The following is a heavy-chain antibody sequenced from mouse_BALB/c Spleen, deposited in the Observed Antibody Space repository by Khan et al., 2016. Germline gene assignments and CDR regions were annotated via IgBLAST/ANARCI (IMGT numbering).Heavy chain of an antibody. Sequence: EVQLQESGPGLVKPSQSLSLTCSVSGYSITSGYFWNWIRQFPGNKLEWMGYISYDGSNYYNPFLTNRITITRDSSKQQFLLKLNSLTNEDSATSYCASDGYDGWFAYWGQGTLVTVSA. J-gene: IGHJ3*01. CDR3: ASDGYDGWFAY. CDR1: GYSITSGYF. D-gene: IGHD2-2*01. CDR2: ISYDGSN. V-gene: IGHV3-6*02.